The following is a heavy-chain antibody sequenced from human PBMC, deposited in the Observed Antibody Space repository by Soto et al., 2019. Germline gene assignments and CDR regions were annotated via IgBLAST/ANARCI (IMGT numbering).Heavy chain of an antibody. CDR3: ARDLTHDYNHYYYYMDV. V-gene: IGHV4-31*03. Sequence: SETLSLTCTVSGGSISSGGYYWSWIRQHPGKGLEWIGYIYYSGSTYYNPSLKSRVTISVDTSKNQFSLKLSSVTAADTAVYYCARDLTHDYNHYYYYMDVWGKGTTVTVSS. CDR2: IYYSGST. CDR1: GGSISSGGYY. D-gene: IGHD4-4*01. J-gene: IGHJ6*03.